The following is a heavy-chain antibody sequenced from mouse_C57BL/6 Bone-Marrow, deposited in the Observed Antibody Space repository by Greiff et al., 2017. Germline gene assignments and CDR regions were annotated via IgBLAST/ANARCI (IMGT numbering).Heavy chain of an antibody. CDR2: IDPSDSYT. D-gene: IGHD3-2*02. J-gene: IGHJ3*01. CDR3: AREQLRLRAWVAY. V-gene: IGHV1-69*01. Sequence: QVQLQQPGAELVMPGASVKLSCKASGYTFTSYWMHWVKQRPGQGLEWIGEIDPSDSYTNYNQKFKGKSTLTVDKSSSTAYMQLSSLTSEDSAVYYCAREQLRLRAWVAYWGQGTLVTVSA. CDR1: GYTFTSYW.